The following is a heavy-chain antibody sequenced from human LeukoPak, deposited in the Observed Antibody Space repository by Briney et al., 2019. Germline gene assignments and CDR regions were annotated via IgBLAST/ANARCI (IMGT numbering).Heavy chain of an antibody. V-gene: IGHV1-24*01. J-gene: IGHJ4*02. CDR2: FDPEDGET. Sequence: ASVKVSCKVSGYTLTELSMHWVRQAPGKGLEWMGGFDPEDGETIYAQKFQGRVTMTEDTSTDTAYMELSSLRSEDTAVYYCATGRYFDRAHDYWGQRTLVTVSS. D-gene: IGHD3-9*01. CDR3: ATGRYFDRAHDY. CDR1: GYTLTELS.